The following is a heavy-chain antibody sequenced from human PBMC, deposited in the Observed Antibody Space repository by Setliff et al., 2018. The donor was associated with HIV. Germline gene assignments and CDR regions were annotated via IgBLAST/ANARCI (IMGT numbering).Heavy chain of an antibody. D-gene: IGHD4-17*01. CDR1: EFTFSSYA. Sequence: GGSLRLSCAASEFTFSSYAMSWVRQAPGKGLEWVSVISESGYSADSVKGRFTISRDNSKNMLYLQMNNLRDEDTAVYYCASFYGDYGYWGHGTQVTVSS. CDR3: ASFYGDYGY. CDR2: ISESG. J-gene: IGHJ4*01. V-gene: IGHV3-23*01.